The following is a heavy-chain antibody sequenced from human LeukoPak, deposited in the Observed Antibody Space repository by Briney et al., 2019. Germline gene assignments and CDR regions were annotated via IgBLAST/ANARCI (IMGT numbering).Heavy chain of an antibody. V-gene: IGHV4-59*01. CDR1: GGSITRTN. Sequence: SETLSLTCTATGGSITRTNRSCITPPPANGLERIGYIYYSGSTNYNPSLKSRVTISVDTSKNQFSLKLSSVTAADTAVYYCAREYSSSYGWFDPWGQGTLVTVSS. CDR2: IYYSGST. J-gene: IGHJ5*02. D-gene: IGHD6-6*01. CDR3: AREYSSSYGWFDP.